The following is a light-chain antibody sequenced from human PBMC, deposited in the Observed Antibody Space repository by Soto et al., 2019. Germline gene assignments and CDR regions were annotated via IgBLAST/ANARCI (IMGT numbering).Light chain of an antibody. CDR2: DVS. Sequence: QSALTPPRSVSGSPGQSVTISCTGTSSDVGGYNFVSWYQHHPGKAPKLMIYDVSKRPSGVPDRFSGSKSGSTASLTISGPQAEDEADYYCCSYAGSYTLVFGGGTKLTVL. V-gene: IGLV2-11*01. J-gene: IGLJ3*02. CDR1: SSDVGGYNF. CDR3: CSYAGSYTLV.